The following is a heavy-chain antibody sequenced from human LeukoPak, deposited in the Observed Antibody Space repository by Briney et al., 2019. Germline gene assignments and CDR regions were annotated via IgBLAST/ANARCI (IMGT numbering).Heavy chain of an antibody. J-gene: IGHJ6*03. CDR2: IYTSGST. CDR1: GGSIKTNY. CDR3: ARNLDYYGSGYYMDV. V-gene: IGHV4-4*07. Sequence: SETLSLTCTVSGGSIKTNYWSWIRQPAGKGLEWIGRIYTSGSTNYNPSLKSRVTMSVDTSKNQFSLKLSSVTAADTAVYYCARNLDYYGSGYYMDVWGKGTTVTISS. D-gene: IGHD3-10*01.